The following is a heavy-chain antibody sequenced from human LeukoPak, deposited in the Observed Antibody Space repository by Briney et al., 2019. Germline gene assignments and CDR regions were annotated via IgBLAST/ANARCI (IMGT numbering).Heavy chain of an antibody. Sequence: GRSLRLSCAASGFTFSSYAMHWVRQAPGKGLEWVAVISYDGSNKYYADSVEGRFTISRDNSKNTLYLQMNSLRAEDTAVYYCARRFSSSTLDYWGQGTLVTVSS. D-gene: IGHD6-6*01. CDR1: GFTFSSYA. CDR2: ISYDGSNK. CDR3: ARRFSSSTLDY. V-gene: IGHV3-30*04. J-gene: IGHJ4*02.